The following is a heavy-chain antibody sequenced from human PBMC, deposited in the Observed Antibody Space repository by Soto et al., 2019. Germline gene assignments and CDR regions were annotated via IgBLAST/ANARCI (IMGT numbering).Heavy chain of an antibody. D-gene: IGHD3-22*01. Sequence: HLVESGGGLVQPVGSLRLSCAASGFSIFTYWMSWVRQAPGKGLEWVANIKSDGSEKYYVDSVKGRFIISRDNAKESLYLQMNSLRAEDTAVYYCARDTPRYYYDSSGYYHHDAFDIWGQGTMVTVSS. CDR2: IKSDGSEK. CDR1: GFSIFTYW. J-gene: IGHJ3*02. CDR3: ARDTPRYYYDSSGYYHHDAFDI. V-gene: IGHV3-7*03.